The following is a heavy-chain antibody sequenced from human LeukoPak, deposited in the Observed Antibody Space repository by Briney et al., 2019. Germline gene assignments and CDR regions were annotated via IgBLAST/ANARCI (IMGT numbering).Heavy chain of an antibody. Sequence: PSETLSLTCTVSGGSISSYYWSWIRQPPGKGLEWIGYIYYSGSTNYNPSLKSRVTISVDTSKNQFSLKLSSVTAADTAVYYCARDFNARYCSSTSCLWRGAFDIWGQGTMVTVSS. D-gene: IGHD2-2*01. CDR2: IYYSGST. V-gene: IGHV4-59*01. J-gene: IGHJ3*02. CDR3: ARDFNARYCSSTSCLWRGAFDI. CDR1: GGSISSYY.